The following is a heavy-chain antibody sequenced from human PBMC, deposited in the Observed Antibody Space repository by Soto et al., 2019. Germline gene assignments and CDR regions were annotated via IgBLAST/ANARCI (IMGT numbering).Heavy chain of an antibody. Sequence: ESGGGVVQPGRSLRLSCAASGFTFSSYGMHWVRQAPGKGLEWVAVISYDGSNKYYADSVKGRFTISRDNSKNTLYLQMNSLRAEDTAVYYCAKVLSYGSGSPPNYGMDVWGQGTTVTVSS. CDR3: AKVLSYGSGSPPNYGMDV. V-gene: IGHV3-30*18. CDR2: ISYDGSNK. D-gene: IGHD3-10*01. CDR1: GFTFSSYG. J-gene: IGHJ6*02.